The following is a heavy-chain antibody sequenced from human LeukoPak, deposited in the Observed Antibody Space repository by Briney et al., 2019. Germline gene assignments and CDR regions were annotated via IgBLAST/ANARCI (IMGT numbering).Heavy chain of an antibody. CDR1: GGSISSSSYY. Sequence: PSETLSLTCTVSGGSISSSSYYWGWIRQPPGKGLEWIGSIYYSGSTYYNPSLKSRVTISVDTSKNQFSLKLSSVTAADTAVYYCARGSGSYYSLQYFDYWGQGTLVTVSS. J-gene: IGHJ4*02. CDR3: ARGSGSYYSLQYFDY. V-gene: IGHV4-39*01. D-gene: IGHD1-26*01. CDR2: IYYSGST.